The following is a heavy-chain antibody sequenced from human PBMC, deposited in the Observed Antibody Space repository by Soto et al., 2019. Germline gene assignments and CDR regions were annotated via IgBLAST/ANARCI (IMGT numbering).Heavy chain of an antibody. D-gene: IGHD3-10*01. J-gene: IGHJ6*03. V-gene: IGHV4-59*08. Sequence: SETLSLTCTVSGGSISSYYWSWIRQPPGKGLEWIGYIYYSGSTNYNPSLKSRVTISVDTSKNQFSLKLSSVTAADTVVYYCARQNYYGSVQPNYYMDVWGKGTTVTVSS. CDR1: GGSISSYY. CDR3: ARQNYYGSVQPNYYMDV. CDR2: IYYSGST.